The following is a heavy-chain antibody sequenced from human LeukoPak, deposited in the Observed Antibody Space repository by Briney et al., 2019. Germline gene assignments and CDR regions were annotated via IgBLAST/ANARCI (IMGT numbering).Heavy chain of an antibody. Sequence: PGGSLRLSCATSGFTFSDHYLDWIRQAPGKGLEWVARIRNKVDNYVTEYAASVTGRFTISRDASKNSLYLQMNSLKIEDTAMYYCVVMILGQGYWGQGTPVTVSS. CDR1: GFTFSDHY. D-gene: IGHD3-3*01. V-gene: IGHV3-72*01. J-gene: IGHJ4*02. CDR3: VVMILGQGY. CDR2: IRNKVDNYVT.